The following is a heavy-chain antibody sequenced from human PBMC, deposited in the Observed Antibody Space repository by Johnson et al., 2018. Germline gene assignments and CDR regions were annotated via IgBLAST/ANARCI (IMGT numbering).Heavy chain of an antibody. CDR1: GDTFSRYT. D-gene: IGHD1-26*01. J-gene: IGHJ3*02. CDR3: ARVEAVGDAFDI. CDR2: IIPMFDTS. V-gene: IGHV1-69*06. Sequence: QVQLVQSGAEVKKPGSSVKVSCKASGDTFSRYTVSWVRQAPGQGFEWMGRIIPMFDTSKYAQKFQGRVTITADKSTSTVYMGLGRLRSEDTAVNYCARVEAVGDAFDIWGQGTMVTVSS.